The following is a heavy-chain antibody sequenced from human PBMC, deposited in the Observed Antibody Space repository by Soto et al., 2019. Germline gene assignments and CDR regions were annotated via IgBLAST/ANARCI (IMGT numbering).Heavy chain of an antibody. J-gene: IGHJ6*02. Sequence: QVQLVQSGAEVKKPGSSVKVSCKASGGTFSSYAISWVRQAPGQGLEWMGGIIPIFGTANYAQKFQGRVTITADESTSTADMELSSLRSEDTAVYYCARARGPPGYYGMDVWGQGTTVTVSS. CDR2: IIPIFGTA. CDR1: GGTFSSYA. CDR3: ARARGPPGYYGMDV. V-gene: IGHV1-69*01. D-gene: IGHD3-10*01.